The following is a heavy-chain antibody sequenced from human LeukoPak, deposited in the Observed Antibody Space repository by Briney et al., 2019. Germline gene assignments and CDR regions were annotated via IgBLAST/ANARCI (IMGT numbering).Heavy chain of an antibody. D-gene: IGHD2-15*01. J-gene: IGHJ5*02. V-gene: IGHV3-66*02. CDR3: AREALGYCSGGSCSRVGFDP. Sequence: GGSLRLSCAASGFTVSSNYISWVRQAPGKGLEWVSVIYSGGSTYYADSVKGRFTISRDNSKNTLYLQMNSLRAEDTAVYYCAREALGYCSGGSCSRVGFDPWGQGTLVTVSS. CDR1: GFTVSSNY. CDR2: IYSGGST.